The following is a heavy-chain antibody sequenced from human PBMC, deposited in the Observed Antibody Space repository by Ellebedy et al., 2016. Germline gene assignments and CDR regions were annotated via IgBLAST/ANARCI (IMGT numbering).Heavy chain of an antibody. V-gene: IGHV5-51*01. CDR3: ARHVGPRWLQPIDY. CDR1: GYSFTSYW. D-gene: IGHD5-24*01. Sequence: KVSCXGSGYSFTSYWIGWVRQMPGKGLEWMGIIYPGDSDTRYSPSFQGQVTISADKSISTAYLQWSSLKASDTAMYYCARHVGPRWLQPIDYWGQGTLVTVSS. J-gene: IGHJ4*02. CDR2: IYPGDSDT.